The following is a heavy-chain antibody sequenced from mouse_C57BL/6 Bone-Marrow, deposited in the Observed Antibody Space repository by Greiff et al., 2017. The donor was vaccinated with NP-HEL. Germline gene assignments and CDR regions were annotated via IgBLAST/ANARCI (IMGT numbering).Heavy chain of an antibody. Sequence: EVKLMESGGGLVKPGGSLKLSCAASGFTFSSYAMSWVRQTPEKRLEWVGTISDGGSYTYYPDNVKGRTTISREDAKNNLYLKMSHLKSEDTAMYYCARTYYDGSSPLAYWGQGTLVTVSA. D-gene: IGHD1-1*01. CDR1: GFTFSSYA. CDR3: ARTYYDGSSPLAY. J-gene: IGHJ3*01. V-gene: IGHV5-4*03. CDR2: ISDGGSYT.